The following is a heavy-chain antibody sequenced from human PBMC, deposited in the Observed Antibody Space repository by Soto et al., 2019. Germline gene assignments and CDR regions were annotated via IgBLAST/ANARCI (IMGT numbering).Heavy chain of an antibody. CDR2: IRDKANNYTT. Sequence: EVQLVESGGGLVQPEGSLRLSCAASGFTFSDYYMDWVRQAPGKGLEWVGRIRDKANNYTTEYAASVKGRFTVSFDNSSNALYLQMYSLKTEDTAMYYCTRVGKLATTYCIDYWGQGTLVTVSS. J-gene: IGHJ4*02. CDR1: GFTFSDYY. CDR3: TRVGKLATTYCIDY. V-gene: IGHV3-72*01. D-gene: IGHD1-1*01.